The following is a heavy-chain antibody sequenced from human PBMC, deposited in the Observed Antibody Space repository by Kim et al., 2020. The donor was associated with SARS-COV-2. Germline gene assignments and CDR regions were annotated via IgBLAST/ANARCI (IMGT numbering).Heavy chain of an antibody. J-gene: IGHJ3*02. CDR1: GFTFSSYS. CDR2: ISSSSSYI. CDR3: ASPRSGVTTFYAFDI. Sequence: GGSLRLSCAASGFTFSSYSMNWVRQAPGKGLEWVSSISSSSSYIYYADSVKGRFTISRDNAKNSLYLQMNSLRAEDTAVYYCASPRSGVTTFYAFDIWGQGTMVTVSS. V-gene: IGHV3-21*01. D-gene: IGHD4-17*01.